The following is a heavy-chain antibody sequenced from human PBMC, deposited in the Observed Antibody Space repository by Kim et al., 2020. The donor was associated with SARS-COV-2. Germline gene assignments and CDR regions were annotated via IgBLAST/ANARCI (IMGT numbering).Heavy chain of an antibody. Sequence: GGSLRLSCAASGFTFSSYGMHWVRQAPGKGLEWVAVIWYDGTDKYYADSVKGRFIISRDNSKNTLYLQINSLRAEDTAVYYCARDLGGYTLPLDYWGQGTLVTVSS. D-gene: IGHD5-18*01. CDR3: ARDLGGYTLPLDY. J-gene: IGHJ4*02. V-gene: IGHV3-33*01. CDR2: IWYDGTDK. CDR1: GFTFSSYG.